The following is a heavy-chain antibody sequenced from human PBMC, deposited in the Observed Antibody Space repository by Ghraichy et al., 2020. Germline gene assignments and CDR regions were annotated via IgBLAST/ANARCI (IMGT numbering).Heavy chain of an antibody. V-gene: IGHV3-7*01. CDR1: GFIFSGYW. D-gene: IGHD6-19*01. CDR3: ARDLGGGWYFDY. J-gene: IGHJ4*02. CDR2: IKKDGSEK. Sequence: GGSLRLSCAASGFIFSGYWMSWVRQAPGKGPEWVANIKKDGSEKYSVDSVKGRFTISRDTAKNSLYLEMNSLRAEDTAVYYCARDLGGGWYFDYWGQGAPVTVSS.